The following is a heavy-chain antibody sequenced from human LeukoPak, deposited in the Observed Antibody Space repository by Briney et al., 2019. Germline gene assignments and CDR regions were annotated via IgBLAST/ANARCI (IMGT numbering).Heavy chain of an antibody. Sequence: GGSLRLSCVASGFSFSTYNMNWVRQAPGMNLEWVSYISSSGSTIYYADSVKGRFTISRDNAKNSLYLQMNSLRAKDTAVYYCAREGETYYYDSSGYYYDYWGQGTLVTVSS. CDR2: ISSSGSTI. CDR3: AREGETYYYDSSGYYYDY. CDR1: GFSFSTYN. V-gene: IGHV3-48*04. J-gene: IGHJ4*02. D-gene: IGHD3-22*01.